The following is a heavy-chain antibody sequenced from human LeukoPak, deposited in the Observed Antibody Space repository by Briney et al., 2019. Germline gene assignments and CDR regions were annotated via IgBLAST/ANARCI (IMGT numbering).Heavy chain of an antibody. CDR2: INPNSGGT. CDR3: ARSRQLFYYYYGMDV. Sequence: ASVKVSCKASGYTFTGYYMHWVRQAPGQGLEWMGWINPNSGGTNYAQKFQGRVTMTRDTSISTAYMELSRLRSDDTAAYYCARSRQLFYYYYGMDVWGQGTMVTVSS. J-gene: IGHJ6*02. V-gene: IGHV1-2*02. CDR1: GYTFTGYY. D-gene: IGHD6-13*01.